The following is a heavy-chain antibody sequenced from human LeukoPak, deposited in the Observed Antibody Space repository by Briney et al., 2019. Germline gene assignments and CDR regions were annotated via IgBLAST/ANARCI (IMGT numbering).Heavy chain of an antibody. D-gene: IGHD3-10*02. Sequence: EGSLRLSCVASGYTFSPYWMSWVRQTPGKGLEWVASISDGGSATYYVDSVRGRFTISRDDAKNSLFLQMNGLRADDTAVYYCTRENYVPDSWGQGTLVTVSS. CDR1: GYTFSPYW. V-gene: IGHV3-7*03. J-gene: IGHJ4*02. CDR3: TRENYVPDS. CDR2: ISDGGSAT.